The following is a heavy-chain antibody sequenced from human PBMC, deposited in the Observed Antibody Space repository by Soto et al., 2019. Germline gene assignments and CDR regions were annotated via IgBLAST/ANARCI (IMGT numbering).Heavy chain of an antibody. Sequence: QVQLQESGPGLVKPSETLSLTCTVSGGSISSYYWSWILQPPGKGLEWIEYIYYSGSTNYNPSLKSRVTISVDTSKNQFSLKLSSVTAADTAVYYCASLGQTDNPYYYYYGMDVWGQGTTVTVSS. CDR2: IYYSGST. CDR1: GGSISSYY. J-gene: IGHJ6*02. D-gene: IGHD1-20*01. CDR3: ASLGQTDNPYYYYYGMDV. V-gene: IGHV4-59*01.